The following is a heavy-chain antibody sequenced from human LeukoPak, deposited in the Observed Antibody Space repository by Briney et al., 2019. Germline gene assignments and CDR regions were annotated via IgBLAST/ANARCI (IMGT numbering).Heavy chain of an antibody. CDR2: INSDGSST. D-gene: IGHD3-3*01. J-gene: IGHJ6*02. CDR3: ARDSPAWYDFWSGYLGGMDV. CDR1: GFTFSSYW. Sequence: PGGSLRLSCAASGFTFSSYWMHWVRQAPGKGLVWVPRINSDGSSTSYADSVKGRFTISRDNAKNTLYLQMNSLRAEDTAVYYCARDSPAWYDFWSGYLGGMDVWGQGTTVTVSS. V-gene: IGHV3-74*01.